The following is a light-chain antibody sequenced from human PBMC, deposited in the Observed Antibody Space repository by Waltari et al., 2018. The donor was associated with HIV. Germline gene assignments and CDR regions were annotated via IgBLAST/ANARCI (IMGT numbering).Light chain of an antibody. V-gene: IGLV2-23*02. CDR3: CSYAGSSTYV. CDR2: DVS. J-gene: IGLJ1*01. CDR1: SSDVGGYNY. Sequence: QSALTQPASVSGSPGQSITISCTGTSSDVGGYNYVSWYQQHPGKAPKLMIYDVSERPSGGSNRVSGSKSGNTASLTISGLQAEDEADYYCCSYAGSSTYVFGTGTKVTVL.